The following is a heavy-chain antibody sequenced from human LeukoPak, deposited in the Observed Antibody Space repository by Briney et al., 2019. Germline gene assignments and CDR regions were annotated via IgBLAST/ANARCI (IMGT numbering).Heavy chain of an antibody. J-gene: IGHJ3*02. CDR1: GFTFSNYG. V-gene: IGHV3-33*01. CDR2: IWYDGTNK. CDR3: ARDSYYYDSSGYYPLDAFDI. Sequence: PGGSLRLSCAASGFTFSNYGMHWVRQAPGKGLEGVAVIWYDGTNKYYADSVKGRFTISRDNSKNTLYLQVNSLRAEDTAVYYCARDSYYYDSSGYYPLDAFDIWGQGTMVTVSS. D-gene: IGHD3-22*01.